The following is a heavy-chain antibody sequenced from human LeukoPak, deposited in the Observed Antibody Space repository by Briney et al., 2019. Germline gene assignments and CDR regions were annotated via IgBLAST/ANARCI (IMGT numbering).Heavy chain of an antibody. CDR2: IRYDGSNK. CDR1: GFTFSSYG. D-gene: IGHD3-22*01. J-gene: IGHJ3*02. Sequence: GGSLRLSCAASGFTFSSYGMHWVRQAPGKGLEWVAFIRYDGSNKYYADSVKGRFTISRDNSKNTLYLQMNSLRAEDTAVYYCAKDFYYEDAFDIWGQGTMVTVSS. V-gene: IGHV3-30*02. CDR3: AKDFYYEDAFDI.